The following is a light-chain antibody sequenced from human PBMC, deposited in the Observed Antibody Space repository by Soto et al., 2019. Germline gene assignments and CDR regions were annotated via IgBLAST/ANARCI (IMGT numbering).Light chain of an antibody. Sequence: DIVMTQSPASLAVSLGERANINCKSSQSVLYSSNNKNYLAWYQQKPGQPPKLLIYWASTRKSGVPDRFSGSGSGTDFTLTISSLQAEDVAVYYCQQYYSTPLTFCQGTKVEIK. CDR2: WAS. V-gene: IGKV4-1*01. CDR1: QSVLYSSNNKNY. CDR3: QQYYSTPLT. J-gene: IGKJ1*01.